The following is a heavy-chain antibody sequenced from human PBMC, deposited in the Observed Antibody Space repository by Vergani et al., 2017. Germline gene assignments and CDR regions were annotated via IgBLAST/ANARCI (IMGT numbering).Heavy chain of an antibody. J-gene: IGHJ4*02. D-gene: IGHD3-9*01. CDR1: GGPFKNSA. CDR3: ARGDYGILTGYRY. V-gene: IGHV1-46*02. Sequence: QVQLVQSGAEVKKPGSSVKVSCKASGGPFKNSAFSWVRQVPGQGLEWMGIINPSGGHTNYAQKFQGRVTMTSDTSTSTVYMELSSLRSEDTAIYYCARGDYGILTGYRYWGQGTLVTVSA. CDR2: INPSGGHT.